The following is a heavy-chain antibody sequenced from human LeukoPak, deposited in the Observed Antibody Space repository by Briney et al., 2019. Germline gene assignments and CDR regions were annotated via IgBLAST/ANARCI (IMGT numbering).Heavy chain of an antibody. CDR3: ARRGGSGRAFDY. CDR1: GGAISSANW. Sequence: SGTLSLTCAVSGGAISSANWWSRARQPPGKGLEWIGEIFHSGNTNYNPSLKSRVTISVDKSKNQFSLKLSSVTAADTAVYYCARRGGSGRAFDYWGQGTLVTVSS. D-gene: IGHD1-26*01. J-gene: IGHJ4*02. CDR2: IFHSGNT. V-gene: IGHV4-4*02.